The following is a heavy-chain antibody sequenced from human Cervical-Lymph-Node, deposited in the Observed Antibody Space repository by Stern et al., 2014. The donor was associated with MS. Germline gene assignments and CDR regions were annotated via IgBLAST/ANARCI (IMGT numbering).Heavy chain of an antibody. J-gene: IGHJ4*02. V-gene: IGHV4-31*03. CDR1: GVSINSGGYF. CDR3: ARPRDDYALGRYLDF. Sequence: DQLVESGPGLVKPSQTLSLTCTVSGVSINSGGYFWTWIRQHPGKGLEWIGSIYYTGTTYYRPSLKSRVNISVDTSKSQFSLKLNSVTAADTAVYFCARPRDDYALGRYLDFWGQGTLVSVSS. D-gene: IGHD4-17*01. CDR2: IYYTGTT.